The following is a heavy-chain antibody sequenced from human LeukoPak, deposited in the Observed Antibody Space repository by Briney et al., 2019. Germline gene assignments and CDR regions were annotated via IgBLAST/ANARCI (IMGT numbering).Heavy chain of an antibody. CDR3: ARGELFDP. V-gene: IGHV1-2*02. Sequence: ASVKVSCKASGYTFTAYYIHWVRQAPGQGLEWMGWINPKSGGTNYAQKFQGRVTMTRDTSISTAYMELSRLRSDDTAVYYCARGELFDPWGQGTLVTVSS. J-gene: IGHJ5*02. CDR2: INPKSGGT. CDR1: GYTFTAYY.